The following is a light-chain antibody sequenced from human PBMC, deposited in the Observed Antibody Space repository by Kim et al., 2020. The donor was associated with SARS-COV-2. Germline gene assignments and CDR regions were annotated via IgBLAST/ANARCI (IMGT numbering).Light chain of an antibody. J-gene: IGLJ2*01. CDR1: SSNIGSKT. Sequence: GRRVPISCSGSSSNIGSKTVAWYQLLPGTAPKLLIYNNNQRPSGVPDRFSGSKSGTSASLAISGLQSEDEADYYCAAWDDRLNEGVFGGGTQLTVL. CDR2: NNN. CDR3: AAWDDRLNEGV. V-gene: IGLV1-44*01.